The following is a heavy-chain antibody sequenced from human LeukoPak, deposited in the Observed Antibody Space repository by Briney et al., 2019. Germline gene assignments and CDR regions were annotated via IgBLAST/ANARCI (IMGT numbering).Heavy chain of an antibody. V-gene: IGHV3-23*01. CDR3: AKDLGSWSSGWIDY. J-gene: IGHJ4*02. CDR1: GFTFSSYA. CDR2: ISGSGGST. Sequence: PGGSLRLSCAASGFTFSSYAMSWVRQAPGKGLEWVSAISGSGGSTYYADSVKGRFTISRDNSKNTLYLQMNSLRAEDTAVYYCAKDLGSWSSGWIDYWGQGTLVTVSS. D-gene: IGHD6-19*01.